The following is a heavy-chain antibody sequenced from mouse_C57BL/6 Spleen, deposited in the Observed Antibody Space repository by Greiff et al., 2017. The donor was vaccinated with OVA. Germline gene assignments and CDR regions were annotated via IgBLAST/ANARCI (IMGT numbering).Heavy chain of an antibody. CDR1: GYTFTSYW. Sequence: VQLQQPGAELVMPGASVKLSCKASGYTFTSYWMHWVKQRPGQGLEWIGEIDPSDSYTNYNQKFKGKSTLTVDKSSSTAYMQLSSLTSEDSAVYYCARPNYGSSLFAYWGQGTLVTVSA. V-gene: IGHV1-69*01. J-gene: IGHJ3*01. CDR2: IDPSDSYT. CDR3: ARPNYGSSLFAY. D-gene: IGHD1-1*01.